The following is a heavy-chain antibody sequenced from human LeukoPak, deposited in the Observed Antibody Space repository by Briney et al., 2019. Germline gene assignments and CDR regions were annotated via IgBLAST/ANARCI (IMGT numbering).Heavy chain of an antibody. CDR1: GGTFSSYA. D-gene: IGHD2-2*01. CDR2: IIPIFGTA. CDR3: AREGYCGSTSCFNWFDP. V-gene: IGHV1-69*06. Sequence: GASVKVSCKASGGTFSSYAISWVRQAPGQGLEWMGGIIPIFGTANYTQKFQGRVTITADKSTSTAYMELSSLRSEDTAVYYCAREGYCGSTSCFNWFDPWGQGTLVTVSS. J-gene: IGHJ5*02.